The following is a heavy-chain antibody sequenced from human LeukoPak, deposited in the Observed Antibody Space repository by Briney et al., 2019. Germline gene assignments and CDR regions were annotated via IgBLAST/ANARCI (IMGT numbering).Heavy chain of an antibody. D-gene: IGHD2-15*01. J-gene: IGHJ4*02. Sequence: SETLSLTCAVSGYSISSGYYWGWIRQPPGKGLEWIGSIYHSGSTYYNPSLKSRVTISVDTSKNQFSLKLSPVTAADTAVYYCARHDLAVLCCYYSDYWGQGTLVTVSS. CDR2: IYHSGST. CDR1: GYSISSGYY. CDR3: ARHDLAVLCCYYSDY. V-gene: IGHV4-38-2*01.